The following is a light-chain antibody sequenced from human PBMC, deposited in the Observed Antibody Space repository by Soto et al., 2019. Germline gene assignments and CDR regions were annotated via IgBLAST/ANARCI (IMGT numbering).Light chain of an antibody. CDR3: QVWDSSSDHTV. J-gene: IGLJ1*01. CDR1: NIGKKS. Sequence: SYELTQPPSVSVAPGQTARITCGGNNIGKKSVHWYQQKPGQAPVLGVYDDSERPSGIPARLSGSNSGNTATLTITRVEAGDEADYYCQVWDSSSDHTVFGTGTKLTVL. CDR2: DDS. V-gene: IGLV3-21*02.